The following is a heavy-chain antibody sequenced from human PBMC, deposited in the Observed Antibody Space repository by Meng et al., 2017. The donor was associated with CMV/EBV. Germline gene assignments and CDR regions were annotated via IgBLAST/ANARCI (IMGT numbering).Heavy chain of an antibody. D-gene: IGHD6-19*01. CDR2: IYYSGST. Sequence: RLQLPESGPGLVKPSQPLSLTCTAPGGSISSSSYYWGWIRQPPGKGLEWIGSIYYSGSTYYNPSLKSRVTISVDTSKNQFSLKLSSVTAADTAVYYCARGGWSDFDYWGQGTLVTVSS. CDR1: GGSISSSSYY. V-gene: IGHV4-39*06. CDR3: ARGGWSDFDY. J-gene: IGHJ4*02.